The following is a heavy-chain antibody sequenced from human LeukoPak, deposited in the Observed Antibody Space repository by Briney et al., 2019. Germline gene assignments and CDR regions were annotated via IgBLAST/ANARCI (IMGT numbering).Heavy chain of an antibody. Sequence: PGGSLRLSCAASGFTVSSNYMSWVRQAPGKGLEWVSVIYSGGSTYYADSVKGRFTISRDNSKNTLYLQMNSLRAEDTAVYYCAKGRYSSSYYFDYWGQGTLVTVSS. CDR1: GFTVSSNY. CDR2: IYSGGST. J-gene: IGHJ4*02. CDR3: AKGRYSSSYYFDY. D-gene: IGHD6-6*01. V-gene: IGHV3-53*01.